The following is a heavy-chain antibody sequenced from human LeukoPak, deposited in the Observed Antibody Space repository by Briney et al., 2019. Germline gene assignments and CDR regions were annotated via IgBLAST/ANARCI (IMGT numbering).Heavy chain of an antibody. CDR3: AKDLTFGDGRWEFDA. V-gene: IGHV3-23*03. J-gene: IGHJ5*02. D-gene: IGHD3-16*01. Sequence: PGGSLRLSCAGSGFSFGSFAMAWVRQAPGRGLDWVSGVYAGGNTPDYPDSVRGRFTASRDNSKSTLYLQMNSLRVEGTAVYYCAKDLTFGDGRWEFDAWGQGTLVTVSS. CDR2: VYAGGNTP. CDR1: GFSFGSFA.